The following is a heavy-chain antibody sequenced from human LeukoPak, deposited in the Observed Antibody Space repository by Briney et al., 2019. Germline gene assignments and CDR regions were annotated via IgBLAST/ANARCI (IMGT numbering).Heavy chain of an antibody. J-gene: IGHJ4*02. Sequence: GGSLRLSCAASGFTVSSNYMSWVHQAPGKGLVWVSHINSDGSWTSYADSVKGRFTISKDNAKNTVYLQMNSLRAEDTAVYYCVSFYETYWGRGTLVTVSS. CDR1: GFTVSSNY. D-gene: IGHD2/OR15-2a*01. V-gene: IGHV3-74*01. CDR3: VSFYETY. CDR2: INSDGSWT.